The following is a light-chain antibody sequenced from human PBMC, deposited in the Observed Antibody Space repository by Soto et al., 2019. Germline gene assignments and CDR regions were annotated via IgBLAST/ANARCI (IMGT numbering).Light chain of an antibody. CDR2: EVS. V-gene: IGLV2-8*01. CDR1: SSDVGGYNY. J-gene: IGLJ1*01. CDR3: SSYGGSNNYV. Sequence: QSALTQPPSASGSPGQSVTISCTGTSSDVGGYNYVSWYQHHPGEAPKLMIYEVSKRPSGVPDRFSGSKSGNTASLTVPGLQAEDEADYYCSSYGGSNNYVFGTGTKVTVL.